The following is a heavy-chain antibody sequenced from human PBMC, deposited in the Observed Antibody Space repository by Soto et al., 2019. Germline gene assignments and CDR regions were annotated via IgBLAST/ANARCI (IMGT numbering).Heavy chain of an antibody. V-gene: IGHV4-34*02. CDR3: ARSNPSRPDY. CDR2: GSHSGST. D-gene: IGHD6-6*01. Sequence: QVQLQQWGAGLLKPSETLSLTCGVYGGSFSGYYWSWIRQPPGKGLEWIGEGSHSGSTNYNPSLKSRVTISVDTSKNHFSLKVSSVTAADTGVYYCARSNPSRPDYWGQGTLVTVSS. J-gene: IGHJ4*02. CDR1: GGSFSGYY.